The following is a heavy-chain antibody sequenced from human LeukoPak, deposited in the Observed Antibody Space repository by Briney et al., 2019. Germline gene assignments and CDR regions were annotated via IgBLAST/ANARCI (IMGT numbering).Heavy chain of an antibody. CDR3: ARVGDYYDTLSLYYGMDV. CDR1: GYTFTSYG. J-gene: IGHJ6*02. CDR2: INAGNGNT. D-gene: IGHD3-22*01. V-gene: IGHV1-3*01. Sequence: ASVKVSCKASGYTFTSYGISWVRQAPGQRLEWMGWINAGNGNTKYSQKFQGRVTITRDTSASTAYMELSSLRSEDTAVYYCARVGDYYDTLSLYYGMDVWGQGTTVTVSS.